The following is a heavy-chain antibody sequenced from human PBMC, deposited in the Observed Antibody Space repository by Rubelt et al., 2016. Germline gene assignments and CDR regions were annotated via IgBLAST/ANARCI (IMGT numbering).Heavy chain of an antibody. CDR3: ARMVNDFWSGYHNWFDP. CDR2: MNPNSGNT. J-gene: IGHJ5*02. Sequence: QVQLVQSGAEVKKPGASVKVSCKASGYTFTSYDINWVRQATGQGLEWMGWMNPNSGNTGYAQKFQVRVTMTRNTSISTAYMELSSLRSEDTAVYYCARMVNDFWSGYHNWFDPWGQGTLVTVSS. V-gene: IGHV1-8*01. D-gene: IGHD3-3*01. CDR1: GYTFTSYD.